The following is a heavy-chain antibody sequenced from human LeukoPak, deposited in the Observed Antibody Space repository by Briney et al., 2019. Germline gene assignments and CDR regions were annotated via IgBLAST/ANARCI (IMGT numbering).Heavy chain of an antibody. CDR1: GFTFSSYA. CDR3: AKDLIVGATRNWFDP. Sequence: GGSLRLSCAASGFTFSSYAMSWVRQAPGKGLEWVSAISGSGGSTYYADSVKGRFTISRDNSKNTLYLQMYSLRAEDTAVYCCAKDLIVGATRNWFDPWGQGTLVTVSS. D-gene: IGHD1-26*01. V-gene: IGHV3-23*01. J-gene: IGHJ5*02. CDR2: ISGSGGST.